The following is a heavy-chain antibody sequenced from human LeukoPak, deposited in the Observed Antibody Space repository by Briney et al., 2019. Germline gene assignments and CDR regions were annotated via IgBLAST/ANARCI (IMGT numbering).Heavy chain of an antibody. D-gene: IGHD3-9*01. J-gene: IGHJ4*02. CDR2: ISWNSGSI. CDR3: AKDNRLAPYYFDY. V-gene: IGHV3-9*01. Sequence: GGSLRLSCAASGFTFDDYAMRWVRQAPGKGLEWVSGISWNSGSIGYADSVKGRFTISRDNAKNSLYLQMNSLRAEDTALYYCAKDNRLAPYYFDYWGQGTLVTVSS. CDR1: GFTFDDYA.